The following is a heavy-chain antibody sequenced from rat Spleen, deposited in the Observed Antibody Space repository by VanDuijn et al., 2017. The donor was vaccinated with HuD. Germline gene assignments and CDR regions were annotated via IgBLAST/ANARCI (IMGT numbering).Heavy chain of an antibody. CDR3: ARAGYLRDWYFDF. J-gene: IGHJ1*01. CDR1: GFTFSNYG. V-gene: IGHV5S23*01. CDR2: INTGGSNT. Sequence: EVQLVESDGGLVQPGRSLKLSCAASGFTFSNYGMAWVCQAPTKGLEWVASINTGGSNTLYRNSVKGRFTISRDNAQSTLYLQMDSLRSEDTATYYCARAGYLRDWYFDFWGPGTMVTVSS. D-gene: IGHD2-2*01.